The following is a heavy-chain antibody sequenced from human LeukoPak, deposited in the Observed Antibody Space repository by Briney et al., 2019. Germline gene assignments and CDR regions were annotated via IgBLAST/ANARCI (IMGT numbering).Heavy chain of an antibody. CDR1: GGTFSSYA. Sequence: GASVKVSCKASGGTFSSYAISWVRQAPGQRLEWMGGIIPMFGTANYAQKFQGKVTITADESTSTAYMELSSLRSEDTAVYYCARHYGGNLFDYWGQGTLVTVSS. CDR2: IIPMFGTA. J-gene: IGHJ4*02. D-gene: IGHD4-23*01. CDR3: ARHYGGNLFDY. V-gene: IGHV1-69*13.